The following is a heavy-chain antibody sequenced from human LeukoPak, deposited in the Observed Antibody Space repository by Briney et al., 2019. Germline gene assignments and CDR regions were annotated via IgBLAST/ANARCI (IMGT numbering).Heavy chain of an antibody. Sequence: SETLSFTCTVSGGSVSDSSYYWGWIRQPPGKGLEWIGSFYYTGGTYYSPSFRSRVIISADTSKNQFSLYFPSVTAADTAVYFCGSSHSSSWYDFWGQGTLVTVSS. J-gene: IGHJ4*02. CDR1: GGSVSDSSYY. D-gene: IGHD6-13*01. V-gene: IGHV4-39*07. CDR2: FYYTGGT. CDR3: GSSHSSSWYDF.